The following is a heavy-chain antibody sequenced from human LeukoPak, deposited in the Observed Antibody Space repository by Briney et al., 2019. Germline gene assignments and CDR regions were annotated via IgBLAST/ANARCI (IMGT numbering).Heavy chain of an antibody. CDR2: INHSGST. D-gene: IGHD5-12*01. Sequence: PSETLSLTCAVSGGSISSGGYSWSWIRQPPGKGLEWIGEINHSGSTNYNPSLKSRVTISVDTSKNQFSLKLSSVTAADTAVYYCARKVGRATILVHPTRFDPWGQGTLVTVSS. J-gene: IGHJ5*02. V-gene: IGHV4-34*01. CDR1: GGSISSGGYS. CDR3: ARKVGRATILVHPTRFDP.